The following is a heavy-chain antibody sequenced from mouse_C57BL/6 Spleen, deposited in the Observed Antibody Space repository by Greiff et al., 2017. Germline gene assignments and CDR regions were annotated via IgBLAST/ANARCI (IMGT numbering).Heavy chain of an antibody. CDR1: GYTFTSYW. CDR3: ARYSNYVRFAY. D-gene: IGHD2-5*01. CDR2: IHPNSGST. Sequence: QVQLQQPGAELVKPGASVKLSCKASGYTFTSYWMHWVNQRPGQGLEWIGMIHPNSGSTNYNEKFKSKATLTVDKSSSTAYMQLSSLTSEDSAVYYCARYSNYVRFAYWGQGTLVTVSA. J-gene: IGHJ3*01. V-gene: IGHV1-64*01.